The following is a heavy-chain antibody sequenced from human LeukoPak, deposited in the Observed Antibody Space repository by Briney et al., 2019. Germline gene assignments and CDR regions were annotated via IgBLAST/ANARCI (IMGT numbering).Heavy chain of an antibody. CDR1: GFTFSSYS. Sequence: GGSLRLSCAASGFTFSSYSMNWVRQAPGKGLEWVSYISSSSSTIYYADSVKGRFTISRDNAKNSLYLQMNSLRAEDTAVYYCARDHEVAGTDFDYWGQGTLVTVSS. CDR2: ISSSSSTI. V-gene: IGHV3-48*04. CDR3: ARDHEVAGTDFDY. D-gene: IGHD6-19*01. J-gene: IGHJ4*02.